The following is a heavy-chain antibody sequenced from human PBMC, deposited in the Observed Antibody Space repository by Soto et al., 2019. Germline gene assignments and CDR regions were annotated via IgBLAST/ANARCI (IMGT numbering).Heavy chain of an antibody. D-gene: IGHD3-10*01. CDR2: IYYSGST. V-gene: IGHV4-31*03. J-gene: IGHJ6*02. CDR1: GGSISSGGYY. Sequence: QVQLQESGPGLVKPSQTLSLTCTVSGGSISSGGYYWSWIRQHPGKGLEWIGYIYYSGSTYYNPSLQSRVXXSXDXXKNQVSLKLSSVTAADTAVYYCALGGKGSSNGMDVWGRGTTVTVSS. CDR3: ALGGKGSSNGMDV.